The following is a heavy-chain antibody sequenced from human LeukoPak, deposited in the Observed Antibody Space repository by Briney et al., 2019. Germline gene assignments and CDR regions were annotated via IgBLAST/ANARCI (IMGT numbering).Heavy chain of an antibody. V-gene: IGHV3-30*01. CDR1: GFTFSSYA. Sequence: GGSLRLSCAASGFTFSSYAMHWVRQDPGKGLEWVAVISYDGSNKYYADSVKGRFTISRDNYKTTLYLQMISLRAEDTAVYYCARYNWNPPYYYYMDVGGKGTTVTVSS. D-gene: IGHD1-20*01. CDR2: ISYDGSNK. CDR3: ARYNWNPPYYYYMDV. J-gene: IGHJ6*03.